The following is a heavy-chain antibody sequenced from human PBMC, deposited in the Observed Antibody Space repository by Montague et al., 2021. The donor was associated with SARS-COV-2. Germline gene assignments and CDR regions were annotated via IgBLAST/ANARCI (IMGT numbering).Heavy chain of an antibody. D-gene: IGHD1-26*01. CDR3: VRVGWELRVGDYYFDY. CDR2: IYYTWST. CDR1: GGSISPYY. J-gene: IGHJ4*02. V-gene: IGHV4-59*01. Sequence: SETLSLTCTVSGGSISPYYWSWIRHPPGTGLELIWNIYYTWSTNYNSSLTIRLTISVDTSENQFSLKVTSVTPADTAGYYCVRVGWELRVGDYYFDYWGQGTLVTVSS.